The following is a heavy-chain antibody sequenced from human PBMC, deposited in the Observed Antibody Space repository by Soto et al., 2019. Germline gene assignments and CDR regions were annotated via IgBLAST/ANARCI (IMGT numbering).Heavy chain of an antibody. V-gene: IGHV1-8*01. J-gene: IGHJ4*02. CDR1: GYTFTSYD. CDR3: AKEHSSGLSGY. Sequence: QVQLVQSGAEVKKPGASVKVSCTASGYTFTSYDINWVRQATGQGLEWMGRMNPNSGNTAYAQKFQGRVTMTSNTSITTAYMELSSLRSEDTAVYYCAKEHSSGLSGYGGQGTLVTVSS. D-gene: IGHD6-19*01. CDR2: MNPNSGNT.